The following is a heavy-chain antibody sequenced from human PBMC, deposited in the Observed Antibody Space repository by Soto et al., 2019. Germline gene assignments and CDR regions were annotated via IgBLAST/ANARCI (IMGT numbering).Heavy chain of an antibody. J-gene: IGHJ4*02. D-gene: IGHD1-26*01. Sequence: QVQLQESGPGLVKPSQTLSLTCTVSGGSISSGGYYWSWIRQHPGKGLEWIGYIYYSGSTYYNPSLKSRVTISVDTSKNQFSLKLRSVTAADTAVYYCARGMVGIVVEGFDYWGQGTLVTVSS. CDR2: IYYSGST. CDR3: ARGMVGIVVEGFDY. V-gene: IGHV4-31*03. CDR1: GGSISSGGYY.